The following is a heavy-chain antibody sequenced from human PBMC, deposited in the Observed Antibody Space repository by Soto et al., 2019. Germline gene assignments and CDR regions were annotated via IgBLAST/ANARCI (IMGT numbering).Heavy chain of an antibody. CDR3: AKDFWGSWYFDL. Sequence: QVQLVESGGGVVQPGRSLRLSCAASGFTSSSYGMHWVRQAPGKGLEWVAVISSDASDKYYADSVKGRFTISRDNSKNTLYLQMNSLRAEDTAVCYCAKDFWGSWYFDLWGRGTLVAVSS. CDR2: ISSDASDK. J-gene: IGHJ2*01. CDR1: GFTSSSYG. V-gene: IGHV3-30*18. D-gene: IGHD3-16*01.